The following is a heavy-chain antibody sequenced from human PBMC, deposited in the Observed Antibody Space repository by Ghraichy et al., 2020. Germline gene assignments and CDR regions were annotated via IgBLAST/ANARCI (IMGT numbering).Heavy chain of an antibody. CDR1: GYTFTGYY. Sequence: ASVKVSCKASGYTFTGYYMYWVRQAPGQGLEWMGWINPNSGDTNYAKKFQGRVTMTRDTSISTAYMELSRLRSGDTAVYYCARRIAVAGTAYFQHWGQGTLVTVSS. D-gene: IGHD6-19*01. CDR3: ARRIAVAGTAYFQH. CDR2: INPNSGDT. J-gene: IGHJ1*01. V-gene: IGHV1-2*02.